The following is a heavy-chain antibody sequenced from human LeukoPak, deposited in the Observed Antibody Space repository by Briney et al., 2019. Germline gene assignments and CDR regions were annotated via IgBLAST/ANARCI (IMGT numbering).Heavy chain of an antibody. CDR3: ARERLGYSDLEN. Sequence: GGSLRLSCAASGFTFSSYSMNWVRQAPGKGLEWVSSISSSSSYIYYADSVKGRFTISRDNAKNSLYLQMNSLRAEDTAVYYCARERLGYSDLENWGQGTLVTVSS. V-gene: IGHV3-21*01. CDR1: GFTFSSYS. D-gene: IGHD3-16*01. CDR2: ISSSSSYI. J-gene: IGHJ4*02.